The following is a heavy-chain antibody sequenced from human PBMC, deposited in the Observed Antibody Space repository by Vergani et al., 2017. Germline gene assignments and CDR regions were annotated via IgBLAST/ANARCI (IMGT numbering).Heavy chain of an antibody. D-gene: IGHD6-19*01. J-gene: IGHJ6*02. V-gene: IGHV1-18*01. CDR2: ISAYNGNT. CDR3: AMGRIAVAGKGVIYYYYYGMDV. CDR1: GYTFTSYG. Sequence: QVQLVQSGAEVKKPGASVKVSCKASGYTFTSYGISWVRQAPGQGLEWMGWISAYNGNTNYAQKLQGRVTMTTDTSTSTAYMELRSLRSDDTAVYYCAMGRIAVAGKGVIYYYYYGMDVWGQGTTVTVSS.